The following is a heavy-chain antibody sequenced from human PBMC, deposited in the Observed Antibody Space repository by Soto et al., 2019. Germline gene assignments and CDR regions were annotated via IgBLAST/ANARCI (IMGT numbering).Heavy chain of an antibody. CDR3: ARDGCGGDRYFDY. D-gene: IGHD2-21*02. Sequence: SETLSLTYTVSGGSISSYYWSWIRQPPGKGLEWIWDIYYSGSTNYNPSLKRRVTISVYASKNQLSLKLSSVTAADTALYYCARDGCGGDRYFDYWGQGTLVTVSS. CDR2: IYYSGST. V-gene: IGHV4-59*01. CDR1: GGSISSYY. J-gene: IGHJ4*02.